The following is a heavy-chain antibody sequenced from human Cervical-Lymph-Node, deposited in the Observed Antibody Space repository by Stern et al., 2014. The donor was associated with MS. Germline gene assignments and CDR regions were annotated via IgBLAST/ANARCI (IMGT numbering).Heavy chain of an antibody. J-gene: IGHJ5*02. Sequence: QVQLVKSGAEVKKPASSVKVSCKASGGTFNTSAISWVRQAPGQGLEWMGGIIPILGTTNYAQKFQGRVTFTADKSTSTAYMALSGLRYEDTAVYYCARDLGVGPSVSWGQGTVVTVSS. D-gene: IGHD5/OR15-5a*01. CDR3: ARDLGVGPSVS. V-gene: IGHV1-69*06. CDR1: GGTFNTSA. CDR2: IIPILGTT.